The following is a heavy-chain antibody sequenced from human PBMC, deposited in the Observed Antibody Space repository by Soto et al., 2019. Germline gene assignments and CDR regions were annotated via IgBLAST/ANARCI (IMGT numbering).Heavy chain of an antibody. Sequence: ASVKVSCKASGYTFTSYAMHWVRQAPGQRLEWMGWINAGNGNTKYSQKFQGRVTITRDTSASTAYMELSSLRSEDTAVYYCAKVSKSRGYSGYDLIYWGQGTLVTVSS. CDR3: AKVSKSRGYSGYDLIY. CDR1: GYTFTSYA. CDR2: INAGNGNT. D-gene: IGHD5-12*01. J-gene: IGHJ4*02. V-gene: IGHV1-3*01.